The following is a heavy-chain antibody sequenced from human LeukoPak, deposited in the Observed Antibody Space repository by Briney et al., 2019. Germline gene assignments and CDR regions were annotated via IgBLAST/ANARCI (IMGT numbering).Heavy chain of an antibody. D-gene: IGHD2-15*01. CDR2: IIPIFGTA. Sequence: GASVKVSCKASGGTFSSYAISWVRQAPGQGLEWTGGIIPIFGTANYAQKFQGRVTITADESTSTAYMELSSLRSEDTAVYYCARDRACSGGSCYPIPHFDYWGQGTLVTVSS. J-gene: IGHJ4*02. CDR1: GGTFSSYA. CDR3: ARDRACSGGSCYPIPHFDY. V-gene: IGHV1-69*13.